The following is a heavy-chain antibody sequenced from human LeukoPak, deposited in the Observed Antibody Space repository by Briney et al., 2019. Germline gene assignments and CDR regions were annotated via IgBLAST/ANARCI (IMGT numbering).Heavy chain of an antibody. CDR3: ARSFRRYYDSSGYYGPSDY. V-gene: IGHV5-51*01. Sequence: RGESLKISCKGSGYSFTSYWIGWVRQMPGKGLEWMGIIYPGDSDTRYSPSFQGQVTISADKSISTAYLPWSSLKASDTAMYYCARSFRRYYDSSGYYGPSDYWGQGTLVTVSS. D-gene: IGHD3-22*01. J-gene: IGHJ4*02. CDR1: GYSFTSYW. CDR2: IYPGDSDT.